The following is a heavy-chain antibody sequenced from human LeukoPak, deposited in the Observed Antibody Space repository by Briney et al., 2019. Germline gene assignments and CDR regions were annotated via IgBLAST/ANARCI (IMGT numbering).Heavy chain of an antibody. V-gene: IGHV3-30*03. CDR1: GFTLSNYG. J-gene: IGHJ4*02. Sequence: PGGSLRLSCAASGFTLSNYGMHWVRQAPGKGLEWVAVLSNDGNNKHYADSVKGRFTISRDNSKNTLYLQMNNLRAEDTAVYYCARYRHLGYWGQGTLVTVSS. CDR3: ARYRHLGY. CDR2: LSNDGNNK.